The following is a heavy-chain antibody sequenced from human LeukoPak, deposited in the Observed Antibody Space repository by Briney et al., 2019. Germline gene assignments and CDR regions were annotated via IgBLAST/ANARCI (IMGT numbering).Heavy chain of an antibody. CDR3: ARHYYHSSGYFDY. J-gene: IGHJ4*02. CDR2: IIHIPSIA. V-gene: IGHV1-69*04. Sequence: SVTVSCTASGGTFSSYAVSWVRQAPGQGLEGMGRIIHIPSIANYAQKFQGRVTITADKSTSTAYMELSSLRSEDTAVYYCARHYYHSSGYFDYWGQGTLVTVSS. D-gene: IGHD3-22*01. CDR1: GGTFSSYA.